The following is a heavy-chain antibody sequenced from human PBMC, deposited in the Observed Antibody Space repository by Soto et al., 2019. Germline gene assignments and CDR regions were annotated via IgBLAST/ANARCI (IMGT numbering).Heavy chain of an antibody. CDR3: AKDLYSSAWYLAP. CDR1: GFTFTGYA. D-gene: IGHD6-19*01. J-gene: IGHJ5*02. CDR2: ISGSGAGT. Sequence: PGGSMRLSYAASGFTFTGYAMSWVRQAPGKGLEWVSGISGSGAGTYYADSVKGRFTISRDNSKNTLYLQMNSLRAEDTAVYYCAKDLYSSAWYLAPWGQGTLVTVSS. V-gene: IGHV3-23*01.